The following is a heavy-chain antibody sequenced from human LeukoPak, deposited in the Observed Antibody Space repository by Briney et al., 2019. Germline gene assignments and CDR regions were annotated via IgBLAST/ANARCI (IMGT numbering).Heavy chain of an antibody. D-gene: IGHD6-13*01. V-gene: IGHV1-8*01. J-gene: IGHJ4*02. CDR3: AREWGAAGYDY. CDR2: MNPISGNT. Sequence: ASVKVSCKASGGTFSSFGISWVRQAPGQGLEWMGWMNPISGNTGYAQKFQGRVTMTRDTSISTAYMELSSLRSEDTAVYYCAREWGAAGYDYWGQGTLVTVSS. CDR1: GGTFSSFG.